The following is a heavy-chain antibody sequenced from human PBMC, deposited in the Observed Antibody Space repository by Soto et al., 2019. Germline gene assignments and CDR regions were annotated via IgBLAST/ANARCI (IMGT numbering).Heavy chain of an antibody. D-gene: IGHD3-22*01. Sequence: ASVKVSCKASGGTFSSYAISWVRQAPGQGLEWMGGIIPIFGTANYAQKFQGRVTITADKSTSTAYMELSSLRSEDTAVYYCAANYYDSSGYYYALFDYWGQGTLVTVSS. V-gene: IGHV1-69*06. CDR2: IIPIFGTA. CDR3: AANYYDSSGYYYALFDY. J-gene: IGHJ4*02. CDR1: GGTFSSYA.